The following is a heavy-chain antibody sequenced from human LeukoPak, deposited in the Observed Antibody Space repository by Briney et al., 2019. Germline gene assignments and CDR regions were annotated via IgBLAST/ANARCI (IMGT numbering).Heavy chain of an antibody. CDR3: AREMPAYYYDSSGRGGDY. D-gene: IGHD3-22*01. CDR2: ISSSGNTI. V-gene: IGHV3-11*04. J-gene: IGHJ4*02. CDR1: GFTFSDSY. Sequence: GGSLRLSCAASGFTFSDSYLSWVRQAPGKGLEWVSYISSSGNTIYYADSVKGRFTISRDNAKNSLYLQMNSLRAEDTAVYYCAREMPAYYYDSSGRGGDYWGQGTLVTVSS.